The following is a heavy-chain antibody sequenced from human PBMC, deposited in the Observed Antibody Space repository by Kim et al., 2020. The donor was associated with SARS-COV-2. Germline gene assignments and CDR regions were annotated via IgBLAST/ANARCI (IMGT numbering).Heavy chain of an antibody. J-gene: IGHJ3*02. V-gene: IGHV3-11*03. CDR3: ARMPTMVRGIDI. Sequence: YADSVKGRFTISRDNAKNSLYLKMNSVRAEDTAVYYCARMPTMVRGIDIWGQGTMVTVSS. D-gene: IGHD3-10*01.